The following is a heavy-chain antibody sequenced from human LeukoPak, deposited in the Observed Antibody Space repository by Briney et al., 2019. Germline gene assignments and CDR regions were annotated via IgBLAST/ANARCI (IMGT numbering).Heavy chain of an antibody. Sequence: GGSLRLSYAASGFTFSSYGMQWVRQAAGKGLEWVAVISYDGSNKYYAVSVNGRFSISRDNSKNPLYLQMISLRAEDTAVYYCAKCTSAVAGSSGPCYYYYGMDLWGQGTTVTVSS. CDR3: AKCTSAVAGSSGPCYYYYGMDL. CDR1: GFTFSSYG. J-gene: IGHJ6*02. D-gene: IGHD6-19*01. CDR2: ISYDGSNK. V-gene: IGHV3-30*18.